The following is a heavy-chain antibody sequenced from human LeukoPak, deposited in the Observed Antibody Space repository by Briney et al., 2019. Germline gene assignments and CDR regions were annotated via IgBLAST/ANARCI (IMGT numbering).Heavy chain of an antibody. D-gene: IGHD6-13*01. V-gene: IGHV3-21*01. CDR2: ITSSSYI. Sequence: GGSLRLSCAASGFTSSAYSMNWVRQAPGKGLEWVSSITSSSYIYYADSVKGRFTISRDNAKNSLYLEMNSLRAEDTAVYYCARGGSSEIDYWGQGTLVTVSS. CDR1: GFTSSAYS. CDR3: ARGGSSEIDY. J-gene: IGHJ4*02.